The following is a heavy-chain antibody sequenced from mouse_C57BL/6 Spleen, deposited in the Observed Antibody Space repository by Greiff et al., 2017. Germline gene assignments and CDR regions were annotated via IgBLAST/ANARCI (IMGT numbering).Heavy chain of an antibody. Sequence: VKLMESGPGLVAPSQSLSITCTVSGFSLTSSAISWVRQPPGKGLEWLGVIWTGGGTNYILALKSRLSISKDNYKSRVFLKMNSLQTDDTARYSCARNSITTVVANWYFDVWGTGTTVTVSS. CDR3: ARNSITTVVANWYFDV. CDR2: IWTGGGT. V-gene: IGHV2-9-1*01. CDR1: GFSLTSSA. J-gene: IGHJ1*03. D-gene: IGHD1-1*01.